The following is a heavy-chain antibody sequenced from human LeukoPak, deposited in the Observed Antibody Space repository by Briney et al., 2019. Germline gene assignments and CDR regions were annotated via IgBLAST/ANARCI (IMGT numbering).Heavy chain of an antibody. CDR1: GFIFPNAW. Sequence: GGSLRLSCAASGFIFPNAWMNWVRQAPGKGLEWVAVIWYDGSNKYYADSVKGRFTISRDNSKNTLYLQMNSLRAEDTAVYYCARDLSGSYLITALDYWGQGTLVTVSS. D-gene: IGHD1-26*01. J-gene: IGHJ4*02. CDR2: IWYDGSNK. V-gene: IGHV3-33*08. CDR3: ARDLSGSYLITALDY.